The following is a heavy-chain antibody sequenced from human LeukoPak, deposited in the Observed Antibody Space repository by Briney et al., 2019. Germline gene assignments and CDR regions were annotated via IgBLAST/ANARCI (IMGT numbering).Heavy chain of an antibody. CDR2: IYYSGST. Sequence: PSETLSLTCTVSGGSISSYYWSWIRQPPGKGLEWIGYIYYSGSTNYNPSLKSRVTISVDTSKNQFSLKLSSVTAADTAVYYCARGPSGWIQLWPHGQAFDIWGQGTMVTVSS. CDR3: ARGPSGWIQLWPHGQAFDI. CDR1: GGSISSYY. J-gene: IGHJ3*02. V-gene: IGHV4-59*01. D-gene: IGHD5-18*01.